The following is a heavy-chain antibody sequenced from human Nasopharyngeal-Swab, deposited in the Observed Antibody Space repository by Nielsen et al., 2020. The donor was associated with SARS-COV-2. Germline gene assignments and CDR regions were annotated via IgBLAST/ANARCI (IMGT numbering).Heavy chain of an antibody. V-gene: IGHV3-49*01. J-gene: IGHJ3*02. CDR1: GFTFGDYA. CDR2: IRSKTYGGAP. Sequence: GSLKISCTTSGFTFGDYAMSWFRQAPGKGLEWVGFIRSKTYGGAPEYAASVNGRFTISRDGAESITYLQMNSLETEDTGVYYCARSVGSYYGQGAFDMWGQGTMVTVSS. CDR3: ARSVGSYYGQGAFDM. D-gene: IGHD1-26*01.